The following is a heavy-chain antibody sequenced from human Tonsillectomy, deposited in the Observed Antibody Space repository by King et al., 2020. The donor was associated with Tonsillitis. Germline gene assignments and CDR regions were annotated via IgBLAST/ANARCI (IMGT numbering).Heavy chain of an antibody. V-gene: IGHV3-23*03. CDR3: ARDKGRDIPPADLDY. J-gene: IGHJ4*02. D-gene: IGHD6-13*01. Sequence: VQSGGSLRLSCAASGFSFSTYDMSWVRQAPGKGLEWVSLIYSGGGSTFYADSVKGRFTISRDNSRNTLYLQMNSLRAEDTAVYYCARDKGRDIPPADLDYWGQGNLVTVSS. CDR2: IYSGGGST. CDR1: GFSFSTYD.